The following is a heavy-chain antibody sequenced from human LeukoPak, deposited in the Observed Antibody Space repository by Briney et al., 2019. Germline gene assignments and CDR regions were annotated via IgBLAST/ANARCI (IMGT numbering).Heavy chain of an antibody. Sequence: ASVKVSCKASGYTFTSYDINWVRQATGQGLEWMGRINPNSGGTNYAQKFQGRVTMTRDTSISTAYMELSRLRSDDTAVYYCATSGGTQPFDYWGQGTLVTVSS. CDR2: INPNSGGT. CDR3: ATSGGTQPFDY. D-gene: IGHD3-16*01. J-gene: IGHJ4*02. CDR1: GYTFTSYD. V-gene: IGHV1-2*06.